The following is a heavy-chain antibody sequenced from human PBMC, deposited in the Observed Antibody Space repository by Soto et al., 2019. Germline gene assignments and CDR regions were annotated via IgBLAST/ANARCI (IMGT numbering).Heavy chain of an antibody. CDR1: GGSVSSGSYY. Sequence: SETLSLTCTVSGGSVSSGSYYWSWIRQPPGKGLEWIGYIYYSGSTNYNPSLKSRVTISVDTSKNQFSLKLSSVTAADTAVYYCARSRDYYDSSGHGPAAFDYWGQGTLVIVSS. CDR2: IYYSGST. J-gene: IGHJ4*02. D-gene: IGHD3-22*01. CDR3: ARSRDYYDSSGHGPAAFDY. V-gene: IGHV4-61*01.